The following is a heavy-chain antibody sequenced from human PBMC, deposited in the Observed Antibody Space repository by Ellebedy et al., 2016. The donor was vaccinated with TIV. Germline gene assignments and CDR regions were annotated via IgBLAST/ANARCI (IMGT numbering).Heavy chain of an antibody. CDR1: DGSISGHY. D-gene: IGHD3-22*01. V-gene: IGHV4-59*11. CDR3: ARLVNNWFDP. Sequence: SETLSLTCTLSDGSISGHYWSWIRQTPGTGLEWIGFIHDSGTTNYNPSLKSRVTISVETSKNQFSLKVSSVTAADTAVYYCARLVNNWFDPWGQGTLATVSS. J-gene: IGHJ5*02. CDR2: IHDSGTT.